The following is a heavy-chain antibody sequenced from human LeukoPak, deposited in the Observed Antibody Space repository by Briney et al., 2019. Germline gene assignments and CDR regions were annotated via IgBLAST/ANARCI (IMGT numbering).Heavy chain of an antibody. CDR2: IKTDGSDT. Sequence: GGSLRLSCAASGFTFSNYWMHWVRQPPGKGLVWASRIKTDGSDTGYADSVRGRFTISRDNAKNTLYLQMNSLRAEDTAMYYCARDRSGPFDIWGQGTMVTVSS. CDR3: ARDRSGPFDI. J-gene: IGHJ3*02. D-gene: IGHD3-3*01. CDR1: GFTFSNYW. V-gene: IGHV3-74*01.